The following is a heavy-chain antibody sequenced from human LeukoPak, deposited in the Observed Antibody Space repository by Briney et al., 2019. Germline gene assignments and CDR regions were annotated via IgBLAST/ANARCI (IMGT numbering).Heavy chain of an antibody. CDR1: GGSIRSSSYY. D-gene: IGHD2-2*01. J-gene: IGHJ4*02. CDR3: TRAYQLQEFDY. Sequence: SETLSLTCSVSGGSIRSSSYYWGWIRQPPGKGLEWIGSVYFNGNTYYNPSLKGRVTISGDTSKNQFSLKLSSVTAADTAVYYCTRAYQLQEFDYWGQGTLVTVYS. V-gene: IGHV4-39*07. CDR2: VYFNGNT.